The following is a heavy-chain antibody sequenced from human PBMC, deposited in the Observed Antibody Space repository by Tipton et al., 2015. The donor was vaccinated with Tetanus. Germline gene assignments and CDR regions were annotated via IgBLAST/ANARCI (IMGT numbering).Heavy chain of an antibody. Sequence: SLRLSCAASGFTFSSYFMNWVRQAPGKGLVWVSRINSDGSSTRNADSVKGRFTISRDNAKNTLYLQMNSLRAEDTALYYCAKDTGVTPHYGMDVWGQGTTVTVSS. CDR2: INSDGSST. V-gene: IGHV3-74*01. D-gene: IGHD2-21*02. CDR1: GFTFSSYF. J-gene: IGHJ6*02. CDR3: AKDTGVTPHYGMDV.